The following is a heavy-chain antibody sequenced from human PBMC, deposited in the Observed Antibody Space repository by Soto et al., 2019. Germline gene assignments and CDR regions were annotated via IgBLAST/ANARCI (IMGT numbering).Heavy chain of an antibody. J-gene: IGHJ5*02. CDR3: ARMPVGTNGNHCWFDA. D-gene: IGHD1-20*01. CDR2: FYYSGGA. V-gene: IGHV4-59*12. CDR1: GGSMGGYY. Sequence: SETLSLTCTVSGGSMGGYYWGWMRQPPGERLEWIGHFYYSGGANYNPSLRSRVTISGVMSKNQISLSLRSMTAADTAFYYCARMPVGTNGNHCWFDAWGQGALVTVSS.